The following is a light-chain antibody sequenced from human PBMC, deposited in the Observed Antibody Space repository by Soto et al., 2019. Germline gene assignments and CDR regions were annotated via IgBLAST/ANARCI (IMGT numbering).Light chain of an antibody. CDR1: QSVSSN. J-gene: IGKJ2*01. CDR3: QQYNTWPPYT. Sequence: EIVMTQSPDTLSVSPGERATLSCRASQSVSSNLAWYQQKPGQAPRLLIYGASSRATGIPARFSGSGSGTEFTLNIRSLQSEDFAVYYCQQYNTWPPYTFGQGTKLEIK. V-gene: IGKV3-15*01. CDR2: GAS.